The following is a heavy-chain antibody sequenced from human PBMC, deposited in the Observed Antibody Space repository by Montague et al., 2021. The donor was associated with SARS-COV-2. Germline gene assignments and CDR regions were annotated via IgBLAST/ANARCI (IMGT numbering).Heavy chain of an antibody. CDR3: ARPSLRWELPDAFDI. CDR1: GFTFSSYS. D-gene: IGHD1-26*01. J-gene: IGHJ3*02. V-gene: IGHV3-21*01. CDR2: ISSSSSYI. Sequence: CLRLSCAASGFTFSSYSMNWVRQAPGKGLEWVSSISSSSSYIYYADSVKGRFTISRDNAKNSLYLQMNSLRAEDTAVYYCARPSLRWELPDAFDIWGQGTMVTVSS.